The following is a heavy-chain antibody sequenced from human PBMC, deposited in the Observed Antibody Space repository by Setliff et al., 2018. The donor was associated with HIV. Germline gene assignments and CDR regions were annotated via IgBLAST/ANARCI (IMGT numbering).Heavy chain of an antibody. CDR2: IYQSGSI. CDR3: ARPRRVRSRAWYWFDI. D-gene: IGHD6-19*01. Sequence: SETLSLTCAASVCSINSGFSRAWIRQPPGQGPQWIGSIYQSGSIYYNPSLQSRVTISVDSSKNQFSLNLFSVTAADTAVYYCARPRRVRSRAWYWFDIWGQGTLVTVSS. J-gene: IGHJ5*02. CDR1: VCSINSGFS. V-gene: IGHV4-38-2*01.